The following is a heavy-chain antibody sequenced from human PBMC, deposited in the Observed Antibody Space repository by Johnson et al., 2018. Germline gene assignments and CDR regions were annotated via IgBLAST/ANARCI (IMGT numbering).Heavy chain of an antibody. CDR3: AREVREDTLMASYYMDV. CDR1: GGSISSSPYF. J-gene: IGHJ6*03. V-gene: IGHV4-39*07. Sequence: QVQLQESGPGLVKPSETLSLTCSVSVSGGSISSSPYFWGWIRQSPGNGLEWLGSIPYSGRTYFDPSLESRVTISLDTSKNQFSLKLSSLTAADTAVYFCAREVREDTLMASYYMDVWGKGTTVTVSS. D-gene: IGHD2-15*01. CDR2: IPYSGRT.